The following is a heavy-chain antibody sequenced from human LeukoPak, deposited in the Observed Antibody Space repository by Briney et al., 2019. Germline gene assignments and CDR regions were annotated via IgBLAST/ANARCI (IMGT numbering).Heavy chain of an antibody. CDR2: ISGSGGST. V-gene: IGHV3-23*01. J-gene: IGHJ3*02. CDR3: AKRVKVTTAFDI. CDR1: GLTFSNYV. D-gene: IGHD4-11*01. Sequence: HPGGSLRLSCAASGLTFSNYVMSWVRQAPGKGLEWVSAISGSGGSTYYADSVKGRFTISRDNSKNTPYLQMNSLRAEDTAVYYCAKRVKVTTAFDIWGQGTMVTVSS.